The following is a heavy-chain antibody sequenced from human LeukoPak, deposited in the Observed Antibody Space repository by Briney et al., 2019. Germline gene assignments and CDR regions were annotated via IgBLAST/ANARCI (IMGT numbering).Heavy chain of an antibody. V-gene: IGHV1-18*01. CDR1: GYTFTSSG. Sequence: ASVKVSCKASGYTFTSSGVSWVRQAPGRGLEWMGWISAYNGNTNYAQKLQGRVTMTTDTSTSTAYMELRSLRSDDTAVYYCARFSGNSYYFDYWGQGTLVTVSS. CDR3: ARFSGNSYYFDY. J-gene: IGHJ4*02. D-gene: IGHD4-23*01. CDR2: ISAYNGNT.